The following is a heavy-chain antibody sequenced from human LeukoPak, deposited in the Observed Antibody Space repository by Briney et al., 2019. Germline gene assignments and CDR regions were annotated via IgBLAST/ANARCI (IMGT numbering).Heavy chain of an antibody. V-gene: IGHV3-20*04. CDR1: GFTFDDYG. J-gene: IGHJ6*03. D-gene: IGHD3-3*01. CDR2: INWNGGST. Sequence: GGSLRLSCAASGFTFDDYGMSWVRQAPGKGLEWVSGINWNGGSTGYADSVKGRFTISRDNAKNSLYLQMNSLRAEDTALYYCARGRGTYYDFWSGYSPDYYYYMDVWGKGTTVTVSS. CDR3: ARGRGTYYDFWSGYSPDYYYYMDV.